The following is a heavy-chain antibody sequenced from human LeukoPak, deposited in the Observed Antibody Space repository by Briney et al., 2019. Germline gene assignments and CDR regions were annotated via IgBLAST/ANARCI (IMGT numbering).Heavy chain of an antibody. CDR2: INHSGST. Sequence: SETLSLTCAVYSGSFSGYYWSWIRQPPGKGLEWIGEINHSGSTNYNPSLKSRVTISVDTSKNQFSLKLSSVTAADTAVYYCARGRRSGSLGYCGGGSCYKKVGLDYWGQGTLVTVSS. V-gene: IGHV4-34*01. D-gene: IGHD2-15*01. CDR1: SGSFSGYY. CDR3: ARGRRSGSLGYCGGGSCYKKVGLDY. J-gene: IGHJ4*02.